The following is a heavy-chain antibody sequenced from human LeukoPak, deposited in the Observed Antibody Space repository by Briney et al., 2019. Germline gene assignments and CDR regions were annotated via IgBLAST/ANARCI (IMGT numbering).Heavy chain of an antibody. CDR2: IYYSGST. J-gene: IGHJ4*02. D-gene: IGHD5-24*01. CDR3: ARRRWLPNPGIDY. CDR1: GGSISSSSYH. Sequence: SETLSLTCTVSGGSISSSSYHWGWIRQPPGKGLEWIGSIYYSGSTYYNPSLKSRVTISVDTSKNQFSLKLSSVTAADTAVYYCARRRWLPNPGIDYWGQGTLVTVSS. V-gene: IGHV4-39*01.